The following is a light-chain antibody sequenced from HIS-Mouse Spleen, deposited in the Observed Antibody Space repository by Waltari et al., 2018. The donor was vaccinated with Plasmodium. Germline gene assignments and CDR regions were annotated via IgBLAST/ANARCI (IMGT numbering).Light chain of an antibody. CDR3: SSYTSSSTWV. CDR2: EVS. CDR1: RSDLGCYNY. J-gene: IGLJ3*02. V-gene: IGLV2-14*01. Sequence: QSALTQPASVSGSPGQSIPISCTGTRSDLGCYNYVPWYQQHPGKAPKLMSYEVSNRPSGVSNRLSGSKSGNTASLTISGLQAEDEADYYCSSYTSSSTWVFGGGTKLTVL.